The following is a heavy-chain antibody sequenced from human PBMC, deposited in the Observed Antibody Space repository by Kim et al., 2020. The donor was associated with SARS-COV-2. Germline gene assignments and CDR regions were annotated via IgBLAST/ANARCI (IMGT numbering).Heavy chain of an antibody. Sequence: GGSLRLSCAASGFTFGDYAMHWVRQAPGKGLEWVSGISWNSGSIGYADSVKGRFTISRDNAKNSLYLQMNSLRAEDTALYYCAKGSIAVAGFTDYWGQGTLVTVSS. D-gene: IGHD6-19*01. CDR1: GFTFGDYA. V-gene: IGHV3-9*01. J-gene: IGHJ4*02. CDR2: ISWNSGSI. CDR3: AKGSIAVAGFTDY.